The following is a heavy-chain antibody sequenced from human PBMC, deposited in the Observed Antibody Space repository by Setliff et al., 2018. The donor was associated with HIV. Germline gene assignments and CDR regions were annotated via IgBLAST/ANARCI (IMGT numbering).Heavy chain of an antibody. CDR1: GFTFNNYG. Sequence: GGSLRLSCAASGFTFNNYGMSWVRQAPGKGLEWVSGISWNGGSIGYADSVKGRFAISRYNGKNTLYLQMNSLRVEGTALYYCARGFCSGGSCYYFPPLDCWGQGTLVTVSS. CDR2: ISWNGGSI. CDR3: ARGFCSGGSCYYFPPLDC. V-gene: IGHV3-20*04. J-gene: IGHJ4*02. D-gene: IGHD2-15*01.